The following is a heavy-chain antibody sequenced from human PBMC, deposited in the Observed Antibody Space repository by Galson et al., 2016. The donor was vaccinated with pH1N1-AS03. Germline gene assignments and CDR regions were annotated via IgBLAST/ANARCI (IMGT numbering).Heavy chain of an antibody. D-gene: IGHD2/OR15-2a*01. J-gene: IGHJ4*02. CDR2: IYWDDDK. CDR1: GFSLATSGVG. Sequence: PALVTPTQTLTLTCAFSGFSLATSGVGVGWIRQPPGKALEWLALIYWDDDKLYNPSLKSRLTVTKDTSKNLVVLTLTDMDPVDTATYFCTRSRYYNTNLYYFHYWGQGTLVTVSS. V-gene: IGHV2-5*02. CDR3: TRSRYYNTNLYYFHY.